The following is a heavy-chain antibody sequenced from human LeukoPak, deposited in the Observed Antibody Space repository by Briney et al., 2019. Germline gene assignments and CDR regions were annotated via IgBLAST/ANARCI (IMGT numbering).Heavy chain of an antibody. Sequence: GGSLRLSGAASGFTFSSYEMNWVRQAPGKGLEWVSYISSGTTIYYADSVKGRFTISRDNAKNSLYLQMNSLRAEDTAVYYCARVGVVVAATGNLWFDPWGQGTLVTVSS. V-gene: IGHV3-48*03. CDR1: GFTFSSYE. D-gene: IGHD2-15*01. CDR2: ISSGTTI. CDR3: ARVGVVVAATGNLWFDP. J-gene: IGHJ5*02.